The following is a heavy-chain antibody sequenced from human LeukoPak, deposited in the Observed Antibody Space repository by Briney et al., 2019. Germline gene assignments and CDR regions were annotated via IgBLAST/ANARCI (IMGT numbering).Heavy chain of an antibody. CDR3: ATGHSYGYDY. J-gene: IGHJ4*02. CDR1: GLTFSDFW. V-gene: IGHV3-74*01. CDR2: VKGDGRTT. D-gene: IGHD5-18*01. Sequence: GGSLRLSCAASGLTFSDFWMHWVRQPPGKGLVWVALVKGDGRTTIYADSVKGRFTISRDNAKNTLYLQMNSLRADDSGVYYCATGHSYGYDYWGQGVLVTASS.